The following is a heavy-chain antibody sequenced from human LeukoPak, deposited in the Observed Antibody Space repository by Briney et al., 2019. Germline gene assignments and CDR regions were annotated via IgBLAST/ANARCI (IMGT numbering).Heavy chain of an antibody. CDR2: LYYSGST. D-gene: IGHD5-12*01. CDR3: ARQAISGYDPPPFDS. V-gene: IGHV4-39*01. J-gene: IGHJ4*02. Sequence: SETLSLTCTVSGGSISSSTYYWGWIRQPPGKGLEWIGNLYYSGSTYYNPSLKSRVTISVDTSKNQFSLKLSSVTAADTAVYFCARQAISGYDPPPFDSWGQGTLVTVSS. CDR1: GGSISSSTYY.